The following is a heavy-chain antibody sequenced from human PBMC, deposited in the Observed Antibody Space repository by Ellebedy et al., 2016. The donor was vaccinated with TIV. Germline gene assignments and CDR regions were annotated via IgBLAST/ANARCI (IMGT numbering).Heavy chain of an antibody. CDR3: VRHRVSRGVI. J-gene: IGHJ4*02. CDR2: AYYGESS. D-gene: IGHD2-21*01. V-gene: IGHV4-59*08. Sequence: MPSETLSLTCSVSGGSIIDYYWSWIRQPPGKGLEWIGYAYYGESSVYNPSIRSRVTISGDTSKNQIYLKVTSVTATDTAVYYCVRHRVSRGVIWGQGTLVTVSS. CDR1: GGSIIDYY.